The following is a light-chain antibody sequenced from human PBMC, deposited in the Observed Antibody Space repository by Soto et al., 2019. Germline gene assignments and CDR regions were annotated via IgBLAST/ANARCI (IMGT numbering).Light chain of an antibody. CDR1: SSDVGGYDH. J-gene: IGLJ1*01. CDR2: EVT. V-gene: IGLV2-14*01. CDR3: SSYRSSSPRYV. Sequence: QSALTQPASVSGSPGQSITISCTGTSSDVGGYDHVSWYQQHPGKAPKLLIYEVTNRPSGVSNRFSGSKSGNTASLTISGLQAGDEADYYCSSYRSSSPRYVFGPGTKVTVL.